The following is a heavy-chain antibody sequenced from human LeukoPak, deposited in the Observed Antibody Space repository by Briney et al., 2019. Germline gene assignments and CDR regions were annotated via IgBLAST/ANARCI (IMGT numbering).Heavy chain of an antibody. D-gene: IGHD6-6*01. CDR1: GFTFSVYY. CDR2: ISSSGSAL. J-gene: IGHJ4*02. V-gene: IGHV3-11*01. Sequence: GGSLRLSCAASGFTFSVYYMTWIRQAPGKGLEWVSYISSSGSALYYADSVRGRFTISRDNAKTSLYLQMNSLRVEDTAVYYCARESVKYSTSWGYWGQGTLVTVSS. CDR3: ARESVKYSTSWGY.